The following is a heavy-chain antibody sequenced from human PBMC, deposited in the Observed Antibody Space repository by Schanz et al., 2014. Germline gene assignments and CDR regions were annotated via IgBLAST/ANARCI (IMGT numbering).Heavy chain of an antibody. Sequence: EVQLVESGGGLVQPGGSLRLSCAASGFTFSSYGMHWVRQVPGKGLEWVSSFNDGGVNKYYADSVKGRFTISSDNSKSTLYLQMSSLRAEDTAVYYCAKSQGSSFDSWGQGTLVTVSS. CDR3: AKSQGSSFDS. V-gene: IGHV3-23*04. CDR2: FNDGGVNK. CDR1: GFTFSSYG. J-gene: IGHJ4*02. D-gene: IGHD6-13*01.